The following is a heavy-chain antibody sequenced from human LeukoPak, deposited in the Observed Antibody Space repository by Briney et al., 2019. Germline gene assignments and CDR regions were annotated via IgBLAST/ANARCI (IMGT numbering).Heavy chain of an antibody. CDR3: ARTYEKPARIPGVTSYYFDY. CDR2: INPNSGGT. Sequence: GASVKVSCKASGYTFTGYYMHWVRQAPGQGLEWMGWINPNSGGTNYAQKFQGRVTMTRDTSISTAYMELSRLRSDDTAVYYCARTYEKPARIPGVTSYYFDYWGQGTLVTVSS. V-gene: IGHV1-2*02. D-gene: IGHD2-15*01. CDR1: GYTFTGYY. J-gene: IGHJ4*02.